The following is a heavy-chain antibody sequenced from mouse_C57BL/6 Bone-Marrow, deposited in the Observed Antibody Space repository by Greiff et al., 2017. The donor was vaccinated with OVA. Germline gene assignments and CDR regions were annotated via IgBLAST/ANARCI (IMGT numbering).Heavy chain of an antibody. CDR2: ISGGGGNT. CDR1: GFTFSSYT. Sequence: EVQLVESGGGLVKPGGSLKLSCAASGFTFSSYTMSWVRQTPEKRLEWVATISGGGGNTYYPDSVKGRFTISRDNAKNTLYLQMSSLRSEDTALYYCARGNWDHWYFGVRGTGTTVTGSS. V-gene: IGHV5-9*01. J-gene: IGHJ1*03. CDR3: ARGNWDHWYFGV. D-gene: IGHD4-1*01.